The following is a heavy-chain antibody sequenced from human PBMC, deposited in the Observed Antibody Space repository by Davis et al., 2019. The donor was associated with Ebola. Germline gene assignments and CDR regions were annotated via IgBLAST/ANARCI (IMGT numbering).Heavy chain of an antibody. CDR3: ARDVSPIFGVIIIGRWDL. V-gene: IGHV1-18*01. D-gene: IGHD3-3*01. J-gene: IGHJ5*02. CDR2: ISAFSGDT. CDR1: NYSFTNYA. Sequence: ASVKVSCKASNYSFTNYAISWVRQAPGQGLEWMGWISAFSGDTTYAQNFQGRVTLTTDASTSTAYMELRSLTSDDTAVYYCARDVSPIFGVIIIGRWDLWGQGTLVTVSS.